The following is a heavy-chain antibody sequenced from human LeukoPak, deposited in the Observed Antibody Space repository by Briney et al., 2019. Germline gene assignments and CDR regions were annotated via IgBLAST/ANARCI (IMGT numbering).Heavy chain of an antibody. J-gene: IGHJ5*02. CDR3: ARDHVIGYHDSSGYCYPNWFDP. D-gene: IGHD3-22*01. CDR1: GGSISSYY. V-gene: IGHV4-4*07. Sequence: PSETLSLTCTVSGGSISSYYWSWIRQPAGKGLEWIGRIYTSGSTNYNPSLKSRVTMSVDTSKNQFSLKLSSVTAADTAVYYCARDHVIGYHDSSGYCYPNWFDPWGQGTLVTVSS. CDR2: IYTSGST.